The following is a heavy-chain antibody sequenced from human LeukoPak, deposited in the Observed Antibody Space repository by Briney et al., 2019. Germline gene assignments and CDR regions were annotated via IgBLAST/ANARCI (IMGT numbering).Heavy chain of an antibody. CDR3: ATTYTPDISAAAGPTPAAFDI. CDR2: IIPIFGTA. V-gene: IGHV1-69*13. J-gene: IGHJ3*02. D-gene: IGHD6-13*01. Sequence: ASVKVACKASGVTFSSYATSWVRQATGQGLEWIGGIIPIFGTANYAKKFHGRVTITADESTSTAYMELSSMGSEDTAVYYCATTYTPDISAAAGPTPAAFDIWGQGTMVTVSS. CDR1: GVTFSSYA.